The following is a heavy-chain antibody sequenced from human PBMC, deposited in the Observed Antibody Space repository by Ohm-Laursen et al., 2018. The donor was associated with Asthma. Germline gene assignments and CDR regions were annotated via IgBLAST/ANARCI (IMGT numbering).Heavy chain of an antibody. CDR3: ARDHSSGYSFSFDY. Sequence: SVKVSCNASGYTFTGYYMHWVRQAPGQGLEWVGAIIPIFDIPNYAEKFQGRVTITADKSTSTAYMELSSLRSEDTAVYYCARDHSSGYSFSFDYWGQGTLVTVSS. CDR2: IIPIFDIP. CDR1: GYTFTGYY. D-gene: IGHD3-22*01. J-gene: IGHJ4*02. V-gene: IGHV1-69*10.